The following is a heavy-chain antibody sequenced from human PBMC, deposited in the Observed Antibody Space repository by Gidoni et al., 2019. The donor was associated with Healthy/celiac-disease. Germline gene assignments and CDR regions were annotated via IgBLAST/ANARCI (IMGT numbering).Heavy chain of an antibody. Sequence: QVQLLESGGGVVHPGRSLSLSWSASGFPFSRCAMHWVPQAPGKGLGWVAVISYDGSNKYYADSVKGRFTISRDNSKNTLYLQMNSLRAEDTAVYYCARDSRPLRFLEWLSLFNFDYWGQGTLVTVSS. CDR1: GFPFSRCA. J-gene: IGHJ4*02. CDR3: ARDSRPLRFLEWLSLFNFDY. CDR2: ISYDGSNK. V-gene: IGHV3-30-3*01. D-gene: IGHD3-3*01.